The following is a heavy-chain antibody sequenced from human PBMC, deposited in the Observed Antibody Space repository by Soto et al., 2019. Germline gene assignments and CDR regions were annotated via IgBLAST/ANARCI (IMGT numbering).Heavy chain of an antibody. Sequence: PGGSLRLSCAASGFTFSSYAMHWVRQAPGKGLEWVAVISYDGSNKYYADSVKGRFTISRDNSKNTLYLQMNSLRAEDTAVYYCARDRHYGGFDYWGQGTLVTVSS. CDR3: ARDRHYGGFDY. CDR2: ISYDGSNK. CDR1: GFTFSSYA. V-gene: IGHV3-30-3*01. D-gene: IGHD4-17*01. J-gene: IGHJ4*02.